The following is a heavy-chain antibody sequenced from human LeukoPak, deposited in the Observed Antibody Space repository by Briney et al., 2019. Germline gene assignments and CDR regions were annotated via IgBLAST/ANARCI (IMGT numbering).Heavy chain of an antibody. D-gene: IGHD6-19*01. Sequence: PSETLSLTCTVSGGSISRSGYYWGWLRQPPGKGLEWIENIYNRGSTYYNPSLRSRVTISVDTSKSQFSLKLSSVTAADTAVYYCERHVEYSSGWPDYWGQGTLVTVSS. CDR2: IYNRGST. CDR1: GGSISRSGYY. CDR3: ERHVEYSSGWPDY. J-gene: IGHJ4*02. V-gene: IGHV4-39*01.